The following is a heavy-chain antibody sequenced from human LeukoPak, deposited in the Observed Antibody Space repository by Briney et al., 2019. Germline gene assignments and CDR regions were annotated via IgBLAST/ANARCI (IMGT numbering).Heavy chain of an antibody. CDR3: ATDPYSSSWYSSLDY. Sequence: ASVKVSCKVSGGTFTNKRITWVRQAPGQGLEWMGWINPNSGGTNYAQKFQGRVTMTRDTSISTAYMELSRLRSDDTAVYYCATDPYSSSWYSSLDYWGQGTLVTVSS. J-gene: IGHJ4*02. D-gene: IGHD6-13*01. CDR2: INPNSGGT. V-gene: IGHV1-2*02. CDR1: GGTFTNKR.